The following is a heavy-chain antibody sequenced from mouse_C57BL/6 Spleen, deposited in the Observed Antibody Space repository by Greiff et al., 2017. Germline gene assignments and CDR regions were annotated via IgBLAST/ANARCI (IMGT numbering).Heavy chain of an antibody. Sequence: VKLQQPGAELVKPGASVKLSCKASGYTFTSYWMHWVKQRPGQGLEWIGMIHPNSGSTNYNEKFKSKATLPVDKSSSTAYMQLSSLTSEDSAVYYCAREGYYFYAMDYWGQGTSVTVSS. D-gene: IGHD1-1*01. CDR1: GYTFTSYW. CDR3: AREGYYFYAMDY. CDR2: IHPNSGST. V-gene: IGHV1-64*01. J-gene: IGHJ4*01.